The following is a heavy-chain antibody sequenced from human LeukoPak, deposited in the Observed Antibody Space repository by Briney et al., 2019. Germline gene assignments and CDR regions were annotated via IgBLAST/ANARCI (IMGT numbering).Heavy chain of an antibody. CDR3: ARSGVRGARYYFDY. J-gene: IGHJ4*02. Sequence: PGGSLRLSCAASGFTFSDYYMRWIRQAPGKGLEWVSYISSSGSTIYYADSVKGRFTISRDNAKNSLYLQMNSLRAEDTAVYYCARSGVRGARYYFDYWGQGTLVTVSS. CDR1: GFTFSDYY. D-gene: IGHD3-10*01. V-gene: IGHV3-11*04. CDR2: ISSSGSTI.